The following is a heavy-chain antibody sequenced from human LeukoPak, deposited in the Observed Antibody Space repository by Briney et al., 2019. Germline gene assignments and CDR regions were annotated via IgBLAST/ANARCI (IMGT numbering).Heavy chain of an antibody. CDR2: INPSGGST. CDR1: GYTFTSYY. V-gene: IGHV1-46*01. CDR3: ARETTPNYYDRSGYQDWFDP. Sequence: ASVKVSCKASGYTFTSYYMHWVRQAPGQGLEWMGIINPSGGSTSYAQKFQGRVTMTGDTSTSTVYMELSSLRSEDTAVYYCARETTPNYYDRSGYQDWFDPWGQGTLVTVSS. D-gene: IGHD3-22*01. J-gene: IGHJ5*02.